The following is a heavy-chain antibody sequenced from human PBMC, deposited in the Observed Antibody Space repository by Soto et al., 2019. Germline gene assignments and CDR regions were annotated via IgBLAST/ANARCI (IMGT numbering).Heavy chain of an antibody. Sequence: EVQLVESGGGLVQPGRSLRLSCAASGFTFDDYAMHWVRQAPGKGLEWVSGISWNSGSIGYADSVKGRFTISRDNAKNSLYLKRTGGRAGDTALYYGAKVWRPGYSGGIIDYWAKETLVTVSS. CDR1: GFTFDDYA. J-gene: IGHJ4*02. V-gene: IGHV3-9*01. D-gene: IGHD6-13*01. CDR3: AKVWRPGYSGGIIDY. CDR2: ISWNSGSI.